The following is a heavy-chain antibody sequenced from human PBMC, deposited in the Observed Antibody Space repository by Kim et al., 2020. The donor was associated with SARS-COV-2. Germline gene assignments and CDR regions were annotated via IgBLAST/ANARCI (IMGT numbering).Heavy chain of an antibody. J-gene: IGHJ1*01. CDR2: INDRGGT. CDR1: GGSFSGFQ. V-gene: IGHV4-34*01. Sequence: SETLSLTCAVYGGSFSGFQWSWIRQTPGKGLEWIGEINDRGGTNYNPSLKSRVSISVDTSKKQFSLKLTSVTAADTAVYYCSRGAPGHWGQGTLVTVSS. CDR3: SRGAPGH.